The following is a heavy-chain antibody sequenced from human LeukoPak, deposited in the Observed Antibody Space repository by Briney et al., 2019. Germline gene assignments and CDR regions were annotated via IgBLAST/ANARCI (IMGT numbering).Heavy chain of an antibody. D-gene: IGHD2-2*01. CDR1: GGTFSSYA. V-gene: IGHV1-18*01. J-gene: IGHJ6*02. Sequence: ASVKVSCKASGGTFSSYAISWVRQAPGQGLEWMGWISAYNGNTNYAQKLQGRVTMTTDTSTSTAYMELRSLRSDDTAVYYCAREQAYCSSTSCYVMHGMDVWGQGTTVTVSS. CDR3: AREQAYCSSTSCYVMHGMDV. CDR2: ISAYNGNT.